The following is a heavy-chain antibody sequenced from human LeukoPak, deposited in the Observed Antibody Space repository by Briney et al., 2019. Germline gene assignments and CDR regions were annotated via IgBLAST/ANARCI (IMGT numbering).Heavy chain of an antibody. V-gene: IGHV4-34*01. CDR2: INHSGST. Sequence: SETLSLTCAVYGGSFSGYYWSWIRQPPGKGLEWIGEINHSGSTNYNPSLKSRVTISVDTSKNQFSLKLSSVTAADTAVYYCARRYSMVRGVIYQPVDYWGQGTLVTVSS. J-gene: IGHJ4*02. CDR1: GGSFSGYY. CDR3: ARRYSMVRGVIYQPVDY. D-gene: IGHD3-10*01.